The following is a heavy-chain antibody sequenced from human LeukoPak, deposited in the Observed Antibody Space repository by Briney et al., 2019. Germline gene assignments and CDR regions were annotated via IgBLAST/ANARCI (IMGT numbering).Heavy chain of an antibody. Sequence: PGGSLRLSCAASGFTFSNYWMHWVRQPPGKGLEWVSAISGRGDRTYYADSVKGRFTISRDNSKNTLYPQMNSLRAEDTAVYYCAKEQSSSGFFDYWGQGTLVTVSS. CDR1: GFTFSNYW. V-gene: IGHV3-23*01. D-gene: IGHD6-6*01. CDR3: AKEQSSSGFFDY. CDR2: ISGRGDRT. J-gene: IGHJ4*02.